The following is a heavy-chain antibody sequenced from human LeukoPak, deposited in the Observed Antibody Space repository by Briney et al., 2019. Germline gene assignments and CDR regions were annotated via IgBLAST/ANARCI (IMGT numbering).Heavy chain of an antibody. CDR3: ARGGEMVTRTKAFDI. CDR2: ISSSGSTI. Sequence: GGSLRLSCAASGFTFSDYYMSWIRQAPGKGLEWVSYISSSGSTIYYADSVKGPFTISRDNAKNSLYLQMNSLRAEDTAVYYCARGGEMVTRTKAFDIWGQGTMVTVSS. D-gene: IGHD5-24*01. V-gene: IGHV3-11*01. CDR1: GFTFSDYY. J-gene: IGHJ3*02.